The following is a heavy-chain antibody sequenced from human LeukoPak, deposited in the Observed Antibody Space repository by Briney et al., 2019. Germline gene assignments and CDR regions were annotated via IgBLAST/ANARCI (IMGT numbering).Heavy chain of an antibody. V-gene: IGHV4-4*07. D-gene: IGHD1-26*01. J-gene: IGHJ3*02. Sequence: PSETLSLTCTASGVSFSTYYWTWLRQPAGKGLEWIGRIYSSGNTNYNPSLESRVTVSIDTSKNQFSLKLTSVTAADTAVYYCARERGILRGDAFDIWGQGTVATVSS. CDR3: ARERGILRGDAFDI. CDR2: IYSSGNT. CDR1: GVSFSTYY.